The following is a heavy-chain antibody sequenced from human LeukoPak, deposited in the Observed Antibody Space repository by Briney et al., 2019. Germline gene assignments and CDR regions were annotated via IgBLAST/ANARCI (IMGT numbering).Heavy chain of an antibody. CDR2: INAGNGNT. D-gene: IGHD5-18*01. CDR1: GYSFTNHA. CDR3: ASSPPYSYGLYYFDY. J-gene: IGHJ4*02. Sequence: ASVKVSCKTSGYSFTNHALHWVRQAPGQSLEWMGWINAGNGNTEFSEEFQGRVTMTRDISASTAYMELSSLRAEDTAVYYCASSPPYSYGLYYFDYWGQGTLVTVSS. V-gene: IGHV1-3*03.